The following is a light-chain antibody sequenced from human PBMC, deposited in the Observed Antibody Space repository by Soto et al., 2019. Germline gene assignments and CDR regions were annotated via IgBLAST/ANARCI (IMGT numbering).Light chain of an antibody. CDR2: GAS. J-gene: IGKJ4*01. CDR1: QSINSK. Sequence: ETVMTQSPATLSLSPGERATLSCRASQSINSKLVWYQQKPGQAPRFLIYGASTRATDIPARFRGSGSGTEFTLTIDSLQSEDSAVYYCQQYDVWPALTFGGGTKVDIK. V-gene: IGKV3-15*01. CDR3: QQYDVWPALT.